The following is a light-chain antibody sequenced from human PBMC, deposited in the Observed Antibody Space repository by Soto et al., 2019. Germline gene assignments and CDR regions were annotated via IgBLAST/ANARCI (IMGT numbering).Light chain of an antibody. J-gene: IGLJ1*01. CDR3: SSYTTSNTRQIV. V-gene: IGLV2-14*03. Sequence: QSVLTQPASVSGSPGQSINISCTGTSSDVGGYNYVSWYQHHPGKAPKLIIYYVSNRPSGVSNPFSGSKSGNTASLTISGLQPEDEADYYCSSYTTSNTRQIVFGTGTKVTVL. CDR2: YVS. CDR1: SSDVGGYNY.